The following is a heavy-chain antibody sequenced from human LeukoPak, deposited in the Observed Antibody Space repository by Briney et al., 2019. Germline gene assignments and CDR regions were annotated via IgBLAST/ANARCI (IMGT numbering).Heavy chain of an antibody. D-gene: IGHD6-13*01. V-gene: IGHV3-23*01. CDR1: GFTFSSYA. CDR3: AKNLLPVWSPKDSSSWGSYYYYMDV. J-gene: IGHJ6*03. CDR2: ISGSGGRK. Sequence: PGGSLRLSCAASGFTFSSYAMSWVRQAPGKGLEWVSAISGSGGRKYYADSVKGRFTISRDNSKNTLYLQLNSLRAEDAAVYYCAKNLLPVWSPKDSSSWGSYYYYMDVWGRGTTVTVSS.